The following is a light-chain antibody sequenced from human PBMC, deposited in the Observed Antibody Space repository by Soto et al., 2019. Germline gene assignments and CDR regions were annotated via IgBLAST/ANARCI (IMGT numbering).Light chain of an antibody. CDR2: GAS. V-gene: IGKV3-20*01. CDR1: QSVSSNY. Sequence: EIVLTQSPGTLSLSPGERATLSCRASQSVSSNYLAWYQQKPGQAPRLLIYGASSRATGLPDRFSGSGSGTDFPLTISSLEPEDFAVYYCQQYGGSPAWTFGQGTKVEIK. CDR3: QQYGGSPAWT. J-gene: IGKJ1*01.